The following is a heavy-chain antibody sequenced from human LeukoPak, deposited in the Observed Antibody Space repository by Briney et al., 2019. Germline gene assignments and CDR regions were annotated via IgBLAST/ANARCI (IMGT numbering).Heavy chain of an antibody. D-gene: IGHD3-16*01. CDR2: TYYRSKWFN. V-gene: IGHV6-1*01. Sequence: SQTLSLTCAISGDSVSSNSAVWNWIRQSPSRGLEWLGRTYYRSKWFNDYAVSVKSRITIDPDTSKNQFSLQLNSVTPEGTAVYYCARALGKNWFDPWGQGTLVTVSS. CDR1: GDSVSSNSAV. J-gene: IGHJ5*02. CDR3: ARALGKNWFDP.